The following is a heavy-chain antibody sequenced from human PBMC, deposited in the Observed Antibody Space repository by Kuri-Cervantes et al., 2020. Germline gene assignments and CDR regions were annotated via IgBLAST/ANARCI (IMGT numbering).Heavy chain of an antibody. J-gene: IGHJ3*02. V-gene: IGHV4-61*01. CDR3: AREMYYYDSSGYYPAYAFDI. Sequence: ESLKISCTVSGGSVSSGSYYWSWIRQPPGKGLEWIGYIYYSGSTNYNPSLKSRVTISVDKSKNQFSLKLSSVTAADTAVYYCAREMYYYDSSGYYPAYAFDIWGQGTMVTVSS. CDR1: GGSVSSGSYY. CDR2: IYYSGST. D-gene: IGHD3-22*01.